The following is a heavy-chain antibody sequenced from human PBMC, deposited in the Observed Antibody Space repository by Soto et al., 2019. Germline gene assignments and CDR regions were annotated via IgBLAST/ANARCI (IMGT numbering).Heavy chain of an antibody. CDR1: GGSISSGGYS. Sequence: PSETLSLTCAVSGGSISSGGYSWSWIRQPPGKGLEWIGYIYHSGSTYYNPSLKSRVTISVDRSKNQFSLKLSSVTAADTAVYYCARAPITMIDLFPPWFDPWGQGTLVTVSS. J-gene: IGHJ5*02. CDR2: IYHSGST. V-gene: IGHV4-30-2*01. D-gene: IGHD3-22*01. CDR3: ARAPITMIDLFPPWFDP.